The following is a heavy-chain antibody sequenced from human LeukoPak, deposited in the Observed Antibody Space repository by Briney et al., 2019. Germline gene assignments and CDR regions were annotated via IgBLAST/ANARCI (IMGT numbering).Heavy chain of an antibody. CDR1: GFTFSTYA. V-gene: IGHV3-23*01. CDR3: ARNDFGSGWLGDN. CDR2: IGGGGGGT. Sequence: PGGSLRLSCAASGFTFSTYAMSWVRQAPGKRLEWVSTIGGGGGGTYYADSVKGRFTISRDTSKNTLFLQMNSLRAEDTAVYYCARNDFGSGWLGDNWGQGTLVTVFS. J-gene: IGHJ4*02. D-gene: IGHD6-19*01.